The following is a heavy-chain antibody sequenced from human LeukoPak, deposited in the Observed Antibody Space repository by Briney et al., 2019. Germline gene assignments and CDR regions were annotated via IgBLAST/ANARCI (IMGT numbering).Heavy chain of an antibody. CDR3: ARHCEEDGSNPKPLDY. V-gene: IGHV4-31*03. CDR1: GGSISSGGYY. CDR2: IYYSGST. J-gene: IGHJ4*02. D-gene: IGHD6-6*01. Sequence: PSETLSLTCTVSGGSISSGGYYWSWIRQHPGKGLEWIGYIYYSGSTYYNPSLKSRVTISVDTSKNQFSLKLSSVTAADTAVYYCARHCEEDGSNPKPLDYWGQGTLVTVSS.